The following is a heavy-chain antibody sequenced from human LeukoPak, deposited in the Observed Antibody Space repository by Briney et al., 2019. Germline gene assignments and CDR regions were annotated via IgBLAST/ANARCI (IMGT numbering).Heavy chain of an antibody. V-gene: IGHV4-4*07. CDR2: TYTSGST. CDR3: ARGPAVAGYYYYNYMDV. CDR1: GGSISSYY. D-gene: IGHD6-19*01. Sequence: PSETLSLTCTVSGGSISSYYWSWIRQPAGKGLEWIGRTYTSGSTNYNPSLKSRVTMSVDTSKNQFSLKLSSVTAADTAVYYCARGPAVAGYYYYNYMDVWGKGTTVTVSS. J-gene: IGHJ6*03.